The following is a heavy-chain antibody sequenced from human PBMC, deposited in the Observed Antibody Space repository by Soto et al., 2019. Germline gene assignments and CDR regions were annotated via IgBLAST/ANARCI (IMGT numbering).Heavy chain of an antibody. Sequence: QVQLVESGGGLVKPGGSLRLSCAASGFTFGDYDMSWIRQAPGKGLEWVSYISNGGSSIYYADSVKGRFTISRDNAKRSVFLQMNSLRAEDTAVYYCTSPCRYCKGGGPGNWFDPWGQGTLVTVSS. J-gene: IGHJ5*02. CDR2: ISNGGSSI. D-gene: IGHD2-8*02. V-gene: IGHV3-11*01. CDR1: GFTFGDYD. CDR3: TSPCRYCKGGGPGNWFDP.